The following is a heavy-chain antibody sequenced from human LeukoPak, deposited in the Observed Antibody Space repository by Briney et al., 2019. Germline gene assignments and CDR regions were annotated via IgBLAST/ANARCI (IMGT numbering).Heavy chain of an antibody. Sequence: GGSLRLSCAASGFTFSSYSMNWVRQAPGKGLEWVSSISSSSSYIYYADSVKGRFTISRDNAKYSLYLQMNSLRAEDTAVYYCARDSQRDIVVVPAAIYNYWGQGSLVTVSS. J-gene: IGHJ4*02. D-gene: IGHD2-2*02. CDR1: GFTFSSYS. V-gene: IGHV3-21*01. CDR3: ARDSQRDIVVVPAAIYNY. CDR2: ISSSSSYI.